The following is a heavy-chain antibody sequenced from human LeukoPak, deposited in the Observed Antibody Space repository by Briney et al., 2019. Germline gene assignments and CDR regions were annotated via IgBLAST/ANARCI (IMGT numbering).Heavy chain of an antibody. J-gene: IGHJ4*02. CDR3: AKAPYDSSGYYYEFDY. Sequence: PGGSLRLSCAASGFTFSSYGMHWVRQAPGKGLEWVAFIRYDGSNKYYADSVKGRFTISRDNSKNTLYLQMNSLRAEDTAVYYCAKAPYDSSGYYYEFDYWGQGTLVTVSS. CDR2: IRYDGSNK. V-gene: IGHV3-30*02. CDR1: GFTFSSYG. D-gene: IGHD3-22*01.